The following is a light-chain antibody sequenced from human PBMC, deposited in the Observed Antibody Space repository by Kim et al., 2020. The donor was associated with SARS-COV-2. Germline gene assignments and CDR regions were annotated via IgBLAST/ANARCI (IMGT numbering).Light chain of an antibody. J-gene: IGKJ4*01. CDR1: QSVSSIY. CDR3: QQYSRSPLT. V-gene: IGKV3-20*01. CDR2: GAS. Sequence: EIVLTQSPGTLSLSPGERATLSCRASQSVSSIYLAWYQQKSGRAPRLLIYGASNRVTGTPDRFSGSGSGTDFTLTINRLEPEDFAVYYCQQYSRSPLTFGGGTKVDIK.